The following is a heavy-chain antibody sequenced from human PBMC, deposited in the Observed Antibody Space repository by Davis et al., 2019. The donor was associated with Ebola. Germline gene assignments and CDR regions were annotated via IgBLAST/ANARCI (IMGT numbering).Heavy chain of an antibody. CDR1: VITFSSYA. CDR3: AKDDVGEVVTSYYFDY. D-gene: IGHD2-21*02. V-gene: IGHV3-23*01. Sequence: GESLKISCADSVITFSSYAMTWVRQAPGKGLEWVSAISGSGGSTYYADSVKGRFTISRDDSKNTLYLQMNSLRAEDTAVYYCAKDDVGEVVTSYYFDYWGQGTLVTVSS. CDR2: ISGSGGST. J-gene: IGHJ4*02.